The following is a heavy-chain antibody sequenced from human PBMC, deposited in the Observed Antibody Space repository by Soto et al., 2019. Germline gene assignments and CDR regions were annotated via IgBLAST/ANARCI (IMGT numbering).Heavy chain of an antibody. J-gene: IGHJ4*02. Sequence: EVQLVESGGGLVQPGESLRLSCAASGFTFSSYWMHWVRQAPGKGLVWVSRINSDGSSTSYAGSVKGRFTISRDNAKNTRYRQMNRLRAEDTAVYYCVRTSLVVAAATREDYWGQGTLVTVSS. CDR2: INSDGSST. V-gene: IGHV3-74*01. D-gene: IGHD2-15*01. CDR1: GFTFSSYW. CDR3: VRTSLVVAAATREDY.